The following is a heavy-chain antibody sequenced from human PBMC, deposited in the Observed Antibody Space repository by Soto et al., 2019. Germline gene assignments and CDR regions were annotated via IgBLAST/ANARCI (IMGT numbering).Heavy chain of an antibody. CDR1: GGTFGSYA. Sequence: SVKVSCKASGGTFGSYAISWVRQAPGQGLEWMGGIIPIFGTANYAQKFQGRVTITADESTSTAYMELSSLRSEDTAVYYCARGLDYDTGGPTTVDYWGQGTRVTVSS. CDR3: ARGLDYDTGGPTTVDY. J-gene: IGHJ4*02. CDR2: IIPIFGTA. D-gene: IGHD3-9*01. V-gene: IGHV1-69*13.